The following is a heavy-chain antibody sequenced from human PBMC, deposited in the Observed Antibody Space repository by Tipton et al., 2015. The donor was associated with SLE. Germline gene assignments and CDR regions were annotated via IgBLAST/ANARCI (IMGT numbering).Heavy chain of an antibody. CDR1: GDSISNYF. V-gene: IGHV3-21*04. CDR3: ARHNNWKGPLDY. J-gene: IGHJ4*02. D-gene: IGHD1-20*01. Sequence: TLSLTCTVSGDSISNYFWSWIRQAPGKGLEWVSSISSSSSYIYYADSVKGRFTISRDNAKNSLYLQMNSLRAEDTAVYYCARHNNWKGPLDYWGQGTLVTVSS. CDR2: ISSSSSYI.